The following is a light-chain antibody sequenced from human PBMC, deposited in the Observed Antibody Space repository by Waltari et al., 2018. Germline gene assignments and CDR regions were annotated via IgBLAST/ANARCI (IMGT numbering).Light chain of an antibody. CDR3: QDYTWYWT. CDR1: QTISK. V-gene: IGKV1-5*03. Sequence: DAQMTQSPSSLSASVGDRVTITCRASQTISKLAWYQQKPGKAPKHLSYKASNLESGVPSRFSGSGSGTEFTLTISSLQPDDFATYHCQDYTWYWTFGQGTKVDI. J-gene: IGKJ1*01. CDR2: KAS.